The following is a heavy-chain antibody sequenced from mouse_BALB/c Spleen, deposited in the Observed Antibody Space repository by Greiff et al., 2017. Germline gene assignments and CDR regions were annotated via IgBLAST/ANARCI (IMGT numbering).Heavy chain of an antibody. Sequence: EVMLVESGGGLVQPGGSLKLSCAASGFTFSSYTMSWVRQTPEKRLEWVAYISNGGGSTYYPDTVKGRFTISRDNAKNTLYLQMSSLKSEDTAMYYCARLLTNYFDYWGQGTTLTVSS. V-gene: IGHV5-12-2*01. CDR2: ISNGGGST. D-gene: IGHD4-1*01. CDR3: ARLLTNYFDY. J-gene: IGHJ2*01. CDR1: GFTFSSYT.